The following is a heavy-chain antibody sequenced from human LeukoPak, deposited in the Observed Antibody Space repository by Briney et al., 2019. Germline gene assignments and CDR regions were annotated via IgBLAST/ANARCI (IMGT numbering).Heavy chain of an antibody. J-gene: IGHJ5*02. CDR1: GVSFSGYY. V-gene: IGHV4-34*01. D-gene: IGHD3-3*01. CDR3: ASWNNWFDP. Sequence: SETLSLTCAVYGVSFSGYYWSWIRQPPGKGLEWIGEINHSGSTNYNPSLKSRVTISVDTSKNQFSLKLSSVTAADTAVYYCASWNNWFDPWGQGTLVTVSS. CDR2: INHSGST.